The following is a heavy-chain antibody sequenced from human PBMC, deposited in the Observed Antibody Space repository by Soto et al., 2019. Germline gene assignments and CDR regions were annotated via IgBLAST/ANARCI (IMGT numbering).Heavy chain of an antibody. CDR3: ARSLGYSSSDWFDP. D-gene: IGHD6-6*01. Sequence: GPPVKVSCKASGGTFSSYAISWVRQAPGQGLEWVGWISTYNGNTNYEQKLQGRVTMTTDTSTSTAYMELRSLRSDDTAVYYCARSLGYSSSDWFDPGAREPWSPSPQ. CDR1: GGTFSSYA. J-gene: IGHJ5*02. V-gene: IGHV1-18*01. CDR2: ISTYNGNT.